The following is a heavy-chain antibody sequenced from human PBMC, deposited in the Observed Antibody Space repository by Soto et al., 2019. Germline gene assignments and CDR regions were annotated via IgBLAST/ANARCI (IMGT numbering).Heavy chain of an antibody. CDR1: GYIFTTYS. D-gene: IGHD3-10*01. J-gene: IGHJ5*02. CDR2: ISAYNGNT. CDR3: ARGLSRGVHNWFDP. Sequence: ASVKVSCKASGYIFTTYSIAWVRQAPGQGLEWMGWISAYNGNTNYAQKFQGRVTMTTDTSTNIAYMELSSLRSEDTAVYYCARGLSRGVHNWFDPWGQGTLVTVSS. V-gene: IGHV1-18*01.